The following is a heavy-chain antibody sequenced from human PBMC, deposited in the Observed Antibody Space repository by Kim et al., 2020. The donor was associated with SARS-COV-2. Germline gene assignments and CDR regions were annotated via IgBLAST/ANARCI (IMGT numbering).Heavy chain of an antibody. CDR3: AKEGYSYGFFDY. V-gene: IGHV3-9*01. D-gene: IGHD5-18*01. Sequence: GYADCVKGRFTISGDNAKNSLYLQMISLRAEDTALYYCAKEGYSYGFFDYWGQGTLVTVSS. J-gene: IGHJ4*02.